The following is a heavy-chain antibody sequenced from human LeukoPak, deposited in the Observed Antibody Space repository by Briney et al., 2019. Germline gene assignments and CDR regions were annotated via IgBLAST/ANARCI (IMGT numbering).Heavy chain of an antibody. V-gene: IGHV3-21*01. CDR1: GFTFSGYS. CDR3: ARGSTVVRGVSPAGDY. Sequence: GGSLRLSCAASGFTFSGYSLNWVRQAPGKGLEWVSSISRSSSYIYYADSVKGRFTISRDNAKNSLYLQMHTLRAEDTAVYYCARGSTVVRGVSPAGDYWGQGTLVTVSS. D-gene: IGHD3-10*01. CDR2: ISRSSSYI. J-gene: IGHJ4*02.